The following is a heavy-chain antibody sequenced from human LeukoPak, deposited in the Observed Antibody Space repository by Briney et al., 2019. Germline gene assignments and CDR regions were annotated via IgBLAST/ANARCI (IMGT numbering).Heavy chain of an antibody. D-gene: IGHD3-9*01. V-gene: IGHV3-11*04. J-gene: IGHJ3*01. CDR3: TRDIDDVLTGDDAFDV. CDR1: GFSFSDSY. Sequence: GGSLRLSCAASGFSFSDSYMSWIRQAPGKGLEWVSSISTSSNTLYYGDPVKGRFTISRDNAESSVYLQMNSLRVDDTGLYYCTRDIDDVLTGDDAFDVWGQGTVVTVSS. CDR2: ISTSSNTL.